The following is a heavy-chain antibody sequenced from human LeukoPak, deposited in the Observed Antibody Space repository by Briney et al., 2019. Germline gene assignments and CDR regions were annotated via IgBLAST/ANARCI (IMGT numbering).Heavy chain of an antibody. J-gene: IGHJ6*03. V-gene: IGHV1-2*02. D-gene: IGHD3-3*01. Sequence: ASVKVSCKASGYTFTGYYMHWVRQAPGQGLEWMGWINPNSGGTNYAQKFQGRVTMTRDTSISTAYMELRSLRSDDTAVYYCARDLDFWSGYIYYYYMDVWGKGTTVTVSS. CDR2: INPNSGGT. CDR3: ARDLDFWSGYIYYYYMDV. CDR1: GYTFTGYY.